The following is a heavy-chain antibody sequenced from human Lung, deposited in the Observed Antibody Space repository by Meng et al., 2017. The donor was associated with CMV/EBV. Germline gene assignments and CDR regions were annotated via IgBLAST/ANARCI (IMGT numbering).Heavy chain of an antibody. CDR3: ASGWGGDYYDN. V-gene: IGHV1-46*03. CDR1: GYTFTSYY. Sequence: SXXVSSKASGYTFTSYYMHWVRQAPGQGLEWMGIINPNGGSTSYAQKFQGRVNMTRDTSTSTVYLELSSLRSEDTAVYYCASGWGGDYYDNWGQGTLVTVSS. CDR2: INPNGGST. D-gene: IGHD2-21*01. J-gene: IGHJ4*02.